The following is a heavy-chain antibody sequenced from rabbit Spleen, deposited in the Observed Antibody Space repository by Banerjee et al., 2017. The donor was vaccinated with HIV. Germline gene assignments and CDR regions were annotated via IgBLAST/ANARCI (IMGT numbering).Heavy chain of an antibody. CDR1: GFSLSYNYV. Sequence: QQQLVESGGGLVKPGASLTLTCKASGFSLSYNYVMCWVRQAPGKGLEWIACINSKSGENVYANWAKGRFTVSKTSSTTVTLQMTSLTGADTATYFCARGSATMTMVITGFYLNLWGQGTLVTVS. V-gene: IGHV1S45*01. D-gene: IGHD2-1*01. CDR3: ARGSATMTMVITGFYLNL. J-gene: IGHJ4*01. CDR2: INSKSGEN.